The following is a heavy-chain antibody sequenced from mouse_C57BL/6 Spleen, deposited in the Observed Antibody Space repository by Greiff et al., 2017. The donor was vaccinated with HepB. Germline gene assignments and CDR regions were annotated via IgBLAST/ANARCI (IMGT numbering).Heavy chain of an antibody. CDR1: GFTFSSYA. J-gene: IGHJ4*01. D-gene: IGHD2-4*01. Sequence: DVMLVESGGGLVKPGGSLKLSCAASGFTFSSYAMSWVRQTPEKRLEWVATISDGGSYTYYPDNVKGRFTISRDNAKNNLYLQMSHLKSEDTAMYYCARDLDYDYDGYAMDYWGQGTSVTVSS. V-gene: IGHV5-4*01. CDR3: ARDLDYDYDGYAMDY. CDR2: ISDGGSYT.